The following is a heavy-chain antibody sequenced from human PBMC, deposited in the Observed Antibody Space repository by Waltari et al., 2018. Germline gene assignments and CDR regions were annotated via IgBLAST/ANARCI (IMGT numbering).Heavy chain of an antibody. CDR1: GFTFSGHP. CDR3: AKSLGDTYGRYPMDY. CDR2: IRGSGGDT. D-gene: IGHD3-10*01. J-gene: IGHJ4*02. V-gene: IGHV3-23*01. Sequence: EVQLLESGGGLVQPGGSLRLSCAASGFTFSGHPITWVRQAPGKGLGWVSTIRGSGGDTYYADSVKGRFTISRDNSRNTLYLQMNTLRAGDTAVYYCAKSLGDTYGRYPMDYWGQGTLVTVSS.